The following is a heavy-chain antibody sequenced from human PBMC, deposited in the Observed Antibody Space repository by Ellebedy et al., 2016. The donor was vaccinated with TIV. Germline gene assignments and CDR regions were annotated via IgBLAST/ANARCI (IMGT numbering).Heavy chain of an antibody. D-gene: IGHD5-18*01. CDR3: ARVQLWVDPRIGPRGPMDV. J-gene: IGHJ6*02. Sequence: AASVKASCKASGYTFTGYCLHWVRQAPGHGLEWMGWINPNTGDTNYAQKFQGRVTMTRDTSISTAYMELSRLRSDDTAVYYCARVQLWVDPRIGPRGPMDVWGQGTTVTVSS. CDR2: INPNTGDT. CDR1: GYTFTGYC. V-gene: IGHV1-2*02.